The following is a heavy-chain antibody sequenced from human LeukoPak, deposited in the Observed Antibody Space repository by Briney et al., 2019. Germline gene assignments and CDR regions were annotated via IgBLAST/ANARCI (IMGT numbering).Heavy chain of an antibody. Sequence: AGGSLRLSCAASGFTFTSYAMSWVSQAPGKGLEWVSAISGSAGSTYYADSVKGRFTISRDNSKNTLYLLMNSLRAEDTAVYYCAKHPNPVVVVTATYFDFWGQGTLVTVSS. CDR3: AKHPNPVVVVTATYFDF. J-gene: IGHJ4*02. CDR1: GFTFTSYA. CDR2: ISGSAGST. V-gene: IGHV3-23*01. D-gene: IGHD2-21*02.